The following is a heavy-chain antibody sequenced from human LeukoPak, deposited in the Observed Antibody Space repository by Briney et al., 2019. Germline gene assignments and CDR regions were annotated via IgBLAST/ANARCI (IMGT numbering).Heavy chain of an antibody. D-gene: IGHD4-17*01. J-gene: IGHJ5*02. CDR2: VNPSGGT. V-gene: IGHV4-34*01. Sequence: PSETLSLTCGVSGASFNAFQWSWIRQPAGKGPEWVGDVNPSGGTNYNPSLKSRLAISIDMSKNQFSLKLSSVTAADTAVYYCARAGFVYGDYWKAYNWFDPWGQGTLVTVSS. CDR3: ARAGFVYGDYWKAYNWFDP. CDR1: GASFNAFQ.